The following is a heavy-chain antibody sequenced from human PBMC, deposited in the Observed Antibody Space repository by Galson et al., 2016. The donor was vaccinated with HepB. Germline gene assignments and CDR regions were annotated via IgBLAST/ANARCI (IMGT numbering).Heavy chain of an antibody. D-gene: IGHD5-12*01. CDR3: ARASSGSDY. Sequence: LSLTCIVSGGSISRSRYYWGWIRQPPGKGLEWIGSFYYSGSTFYNPSLKSRVTISVDTSKNQFSLKLRSVTAADTAVYYCARASSGSDYWGQGTLVTVSS. CDR1: GGSISRSRYY. CDR2: FYYSGST. V-gene: IGHV4-39*07. J-gene: IGHJ4*02.